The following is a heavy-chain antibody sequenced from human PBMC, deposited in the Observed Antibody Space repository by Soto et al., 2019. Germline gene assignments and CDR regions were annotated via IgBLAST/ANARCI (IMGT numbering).Heavy chain of an antibody. D-gene: IGHD2-2*01. CDR2: ITSSDVTM. Sequence: GGSLRLSRAASGFTFSTHSMNWVRQAPGKGLEWISYITSSDVTMYADSVKGRFTISRDNAKNSLYLQMNSLRAEDTAVYFCVGEVGFQLIYWGQGTPVTVS. J-gene: IGHJ4*02. V-gene: IGHV3-48*01. CDR1: GFTFSTHS. CDR3: VGEVGFQLIY.